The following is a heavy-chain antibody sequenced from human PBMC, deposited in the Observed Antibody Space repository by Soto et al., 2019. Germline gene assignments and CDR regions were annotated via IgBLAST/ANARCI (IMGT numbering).Heavy chain of an antibody. CDR1: GFTVSNNY. CDR3: AAYRPKGY. V-gene: IGHV3-66*01. Sequence: EEQLVESGGDLVQPGGSLRLSCAASGFTVSNNYMSWVRQAPGKGLEWVALIYSCGSTYYADSVKGRFTISRDSSKNTIYLKMNSMTVEASDMYSCAAYRPKGYWGQGILVSVSS. J-gene: IGHJ4*02. CDR2: IYSCGST. D-gene: IGHD3-16*02.